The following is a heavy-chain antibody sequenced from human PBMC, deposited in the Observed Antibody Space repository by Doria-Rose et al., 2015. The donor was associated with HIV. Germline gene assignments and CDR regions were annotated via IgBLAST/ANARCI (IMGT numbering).Heavy chain of an antibody. CDR1: GVSLSSPGMG. J-gene: IGHJ4*02. Sequence: SGPVLVKPTETLTLTCTVSGVSLSSPGMGVSWIRQPPGKALEWLAHITSDDERSYLTSLKSRLTITRASSKIQVVLTMTDMDPVDTATYYCARIKSSRWYHKYYFDFWGQRTLVIASA. D-gene: IGHD6-13*01. CDR3: ARIKSSRWYHKYYFDF. CDR2: ITSDDER. V-gene: IGHV2-26*01.